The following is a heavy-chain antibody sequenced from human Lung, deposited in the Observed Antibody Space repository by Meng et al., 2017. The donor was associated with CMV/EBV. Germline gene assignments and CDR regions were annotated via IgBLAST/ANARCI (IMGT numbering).Heavy chain of an antibody. CDR2: LYPDGST. CDR1: SDSITNYF. Sequence: QGQLRGSGPRLWKLSGTLSVPCMCFSDSITNYFWSWVRQPAGKGLEWIGRLYPDGSTDYNPSLSSRLTLSLDTSKIRFSLKLRSVTAADTAIYYCARTPVRFCNTHMCYAFDYWGQGALVTVSS. CDR3: ARTPVRFCNTHMCYAFDY. D-gene: IGHD2-2*01. J-gene: IGHJ4*02. V-gene: IGHV4-4*07.